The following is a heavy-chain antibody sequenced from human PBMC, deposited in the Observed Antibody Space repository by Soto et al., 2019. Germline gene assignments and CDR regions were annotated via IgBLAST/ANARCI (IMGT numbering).Heavy chain of an antibody. V-gene: IGHV3-30*18. J-gene: IGHJ6*02. CDR2: ISYDGSNK. D-gene: IGHD2-2*01. CDR1: GFTFRNYA. Sequence: SLRLSCAASGFTFRNYAMHWVRQAPGKGLEWVAVISYDGSNKYYADSVKGRFTISRDNSKNTLYLQMNSLRAEDTAVYYGAKDLCSSSSCYYNYGMDVWGQGTTVTVS. CDR3: AKDLCSSSSCYYNYGMDV.